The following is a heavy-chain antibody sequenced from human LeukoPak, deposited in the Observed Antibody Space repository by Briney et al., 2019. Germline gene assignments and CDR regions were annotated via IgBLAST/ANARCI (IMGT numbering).Heavy chain of an antibody. D-gene: IGHD3-10*02. Sequence: PGGSLRLSCAASGFTFSSYGMHWVRQAPGKGLEWVAVISYDGSNKYYADSVKGRFTISRDNSKNTLYLQMNSLRAEDTAVYYCAKDERVSRFGEFLYYFDYWGQGTLVTVSS. CDR3: AKDERVSRFGEFLYYFDY. CDR2: ISYDGSNK. V-gene: IGHV3-30*18. CDR1: GFTFSSYG. J-gene: IGHJ4*02.